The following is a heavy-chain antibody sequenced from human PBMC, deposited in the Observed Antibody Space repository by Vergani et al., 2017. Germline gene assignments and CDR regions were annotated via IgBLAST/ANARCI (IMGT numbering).Heavy chain of an antibody. CDR1: GGSISSYY. CDR2: IYYSGST. V-gene: IGHV4-59*01. Sequence: QVQLQESGPGLVKPSETLSLTCTVSGGSISSYYWSWIRQPPGKGLECIGYIYYSGSTNYNPSLKSRVTISVDTSKNQFSLKLSSVTAADTAVYYCARTVPAANDDAFDIWGQGTMVTVSS. J-gene: IGHJ3*02. CDR3: ARTVPAANDDAFDI. D-gene: IGHD2-2*01.